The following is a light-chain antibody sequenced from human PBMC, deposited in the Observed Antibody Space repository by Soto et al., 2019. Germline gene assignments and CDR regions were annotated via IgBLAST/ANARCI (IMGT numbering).Light chain of an antibody. J-gene: IGKJ2*01. CDR3: QQSYSTPQT. Sequence: DIQMTQSPSSLSASVGDRVTITCRASQSISSYLNWYQQKPGKAPKRLIYAASSLQSGVPSRFSGSGSGTDFTLTISSLQPEDFATYYGQQSYSTPQTVGQGTKLEIK. CDR1: QSISSY. CDR2: AAS. V-gene: IGKV1-39*01.